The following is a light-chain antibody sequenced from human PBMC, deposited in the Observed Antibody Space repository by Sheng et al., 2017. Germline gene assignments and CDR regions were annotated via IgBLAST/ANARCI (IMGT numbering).Light chain of an antibody. Sequence: QSALTQPPSASGSPGQSVSISCTGTSSDVGGYNLVSWYQQHPGKAPKLXIYEVTKRPSGVPGRFSGSKSGNTASLTVSGLQPDDEADYYCSSYAGRIPVFGTGTKVTVL. CDR1: SSDVGGYNL. CDR2: EVT. V-gene: IGLV2-8*01. CDR3: SSYAGRIPV. J-gene: IGLJ1*01.